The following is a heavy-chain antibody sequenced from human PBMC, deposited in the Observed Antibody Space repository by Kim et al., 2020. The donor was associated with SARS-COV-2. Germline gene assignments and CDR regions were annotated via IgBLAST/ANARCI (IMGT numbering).Heavy chain of an antibody. CDR3: ARDARYYGSGSSYRATQSFDN. Sequence: GESLRLSCAASGFTFSDHFMSWIRQAPGKGLEWVSYISGSGNTIYYTDSVKGRFTVSRDNAKNSLYLQMNSLRAEDTAVYYCARDARYYGSGSSYRATQSFDNW. D-gene: IGHD3-10*01. CDR1: GFTFSDHF. V-gene: IGHV3-11*04. J-gene: IGHJ3*02. CDR2: ISGSGNTI.